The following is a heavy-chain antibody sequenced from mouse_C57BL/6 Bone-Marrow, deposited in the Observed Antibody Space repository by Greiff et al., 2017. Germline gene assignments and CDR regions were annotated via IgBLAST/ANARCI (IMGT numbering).Heavy chain of an antibody. V-gene: IGHV5-6*01. J-gene: IGHJ2*01. Sequence: EVQGVESGGDLVKPGGSLKLSCAASGFTFSSYGMSWVRQTPDKRLEWVATLSSGGSYTYYPASVKGRFTISRDNAKNTLYRQMSSLKSEDTAMYYYASTGTGVYFDDWGQGTTLTVSS. D-gene: IGHD4-1*02. CDR3: ASTGTGVYFDD. CDR1: GFTFSSYG. CDR2: LSSGGSYT.